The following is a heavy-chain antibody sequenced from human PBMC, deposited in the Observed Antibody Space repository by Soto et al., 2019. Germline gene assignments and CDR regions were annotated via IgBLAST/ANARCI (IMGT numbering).Heavy chain of an antibody. Sequence: QVQLVQSGAEVKKPGSSVKVSCKASGGTFSSYTISWVRQAPGQGLEWMGRIIPILGIANYAQKFQGRVTITADKSTSTAYMELSSLRSEDTAVYYCAVYCSSTSCYVQHWGQGTLVTVSS. J-gene: IGHJ1*01. CDR2: IIPILGIA. V-gene: IGHV1-69*02. D-gene: IGHD2-2*01. CDR3: AVYCSSTSCYVQH. CDR1: GGTFSSYT.